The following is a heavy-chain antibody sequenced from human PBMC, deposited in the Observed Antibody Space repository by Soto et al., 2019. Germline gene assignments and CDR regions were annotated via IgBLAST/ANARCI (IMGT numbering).Heavy chain of an antibody. D-gene: IGHD6-6*01. CDR3: ARYGGGYSSSAPIYYYYYGMDV. Sequence: QVQLVQSGAEVKKHGASVKVSCKASGYTFTSYGISWVRQAPGQGLEWMGWISAYNGNTNYAQKLQGRVTMTTDTSTSTAYMELRSLRSDDTAVYYCARYGGGYSSSAPIYYYYYGMDVWGQGTTVTVSS. J-gene: IGHJ6*02. V-gene: IGHV1-18*04. CDR1: GYTFTSYG. CDR2: ISAYNGNT.